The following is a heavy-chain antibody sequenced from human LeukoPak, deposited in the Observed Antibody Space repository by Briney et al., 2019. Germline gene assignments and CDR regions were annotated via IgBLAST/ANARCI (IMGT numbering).Heavy chain of an antibody. Sequence: PGGSLRLSCAASGFTFSAYWMTWVRQAPGRGLDWVAIIKQDGSEKYYVDSVKGRFTLSRDNAKNSLYLQMNSLRVEDTAVYYCATQRSGIFDYWGQGTLVTVSS. CDR3: ATQRSGIFDY. D-gene: IGHD1-14*01. J-gene: IGHJ4*02. V-gene: IGHV3-7*02. CDR1: GFTFSAYW. CDR2: IKQDGSEK.